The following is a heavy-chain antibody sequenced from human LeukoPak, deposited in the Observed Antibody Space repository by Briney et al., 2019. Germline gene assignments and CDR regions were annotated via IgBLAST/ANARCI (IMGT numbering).Heavy chain of an antibody. J-gene: IGHJ4*02. CDR1: GGSISSYY. V-gene: IGHV4-59*01. CDR2: IYYSGST. Sequence: PSETLSLTCTVSGGSISSYYWSWIRQPPGKGLEWIGYIYYSGSTNYNPSLESRVTISVDTSKNQFSLKLSSVTAADTAVYYCARDRDGYNYDDYWGQGTLVTVSS. D-gene: IGHD5-24*01. CDR3: ARDRDGYNYDDY.